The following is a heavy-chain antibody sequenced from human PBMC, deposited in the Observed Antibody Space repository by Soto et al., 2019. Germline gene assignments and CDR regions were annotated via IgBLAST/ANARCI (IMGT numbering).Heavy chain of an antibody. CDR2: ISYDGSNK. J-gene: IGHJ6*02. D-gene: IGHD2-15*01. Sequence: GGSLRLSCAASGFTFSSYAMHWVRQAPGKGLEWVAVISYDGSNKYYADSVKGRFTISRDNSKNTLYLQMNSLRAEDTAVYYCARDLVGYCSGGSCYPYYYYGMDVWGQGTTVTVS. CDR3: ARDLVGYCSGGSCYPYYYYGMDV. CDR1: GFTFSSYA. V-gene: IGHV3-30-3*01.